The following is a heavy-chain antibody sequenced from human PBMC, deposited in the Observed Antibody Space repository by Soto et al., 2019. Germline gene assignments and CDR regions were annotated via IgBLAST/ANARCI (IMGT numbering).Heavy chain of an antibody. D-gene: IGHD2-15*01. CDR1: GDSTSTVDYF. Sequence: SETLSLTCFVSGDSTSTVDYFCGWIRQPPGQALEYIGYIYTSATTYYNPSFESRVDISLDPSKSQFSLSVTSVTSADTAVYFCARGRYCLPARCFPKWFESWGQGTLVTVSS. V-gene: IGHV4-30-4*08. CDR2: IYTSATT. CDR3: ARGRYCLPARCFPKWFES. J-gene: IGHJ5*01.